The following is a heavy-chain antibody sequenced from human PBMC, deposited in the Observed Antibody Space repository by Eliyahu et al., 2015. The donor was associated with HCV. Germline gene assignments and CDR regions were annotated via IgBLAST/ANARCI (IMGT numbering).Heavy chain of an antibody. Sequence: EVQLVESGGGLVKPGGSLRLSCAASGFTFSNAWXSWXRQAPGKGXXWVGRIKSKTDGGTTDYAAPVKGRFTISRDDSKNTLYLQMNSLKTEDTAVYYCTTEGGGRGGYWTGYYTGGYWGQGTLVTVSS. D-gene: IGHD3/OR15-3a*01. CDR2: IKSKTDGGTT. V-gene: IGHV3-15*01. J-gene: IGHJ4*02. CDR3: TTEGGGRGGYWTGYYTGGY. CDR1: GFTFSNAW.